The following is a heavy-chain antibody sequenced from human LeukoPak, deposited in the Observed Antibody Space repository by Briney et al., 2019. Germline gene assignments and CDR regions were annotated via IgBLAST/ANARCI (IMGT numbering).Heavy chain of an antibody. CDR1: GDSISSYY. CDR3: ARHDSSGYYQDY. J-gene: IGHJ4*02. V-gene: IGHV4-59*08. D-gene: IGHD3-22*01. CDR2: IYYTGGT. Sequence: PSETLSLTCTVSGDSISSYYWSWIRQPPEKGLEWIGYIYYTGGTNYNPSLKSRVTISVATSKNHYSLQLSSTTAADTAVYYCARHDSSGYYQDYWGQGTLVTVSS.